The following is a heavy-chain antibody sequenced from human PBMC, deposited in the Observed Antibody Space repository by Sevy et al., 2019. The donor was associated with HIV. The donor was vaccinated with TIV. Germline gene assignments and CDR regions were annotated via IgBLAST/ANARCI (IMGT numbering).Heavy chain of an antibody. J-gene: IGHJ4*02. V-gene: IGHV3-53*01. D-gene: IGHD2-21*02. Sequence: GGSLRLSCEVSGFTVSSKFMSWVRQAPGKGLEWVSVLQRGGSTHYADSVKGRFTISRENSKNTPYLLMNNLRPEDTATYYCTVSLAAGFFVTFDHWGQGAPVTVSS. CDR3: TVSLAAGFFVTFDH. CDR1: GFTVSSKF. CDR2: LQRGGST.